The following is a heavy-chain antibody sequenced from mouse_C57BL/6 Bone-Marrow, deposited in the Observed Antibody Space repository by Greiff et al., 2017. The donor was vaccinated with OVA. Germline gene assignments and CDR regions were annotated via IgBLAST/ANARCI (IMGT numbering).Heavy chain of an antibody. J-gene: IGHJ3*01. D-gene: IGHD1-1*01. CDR3: ARRARLRRVPVAY. V-gene: IGHV1-64*01. CDR1: GYTFTSYW. CDR2: IHPNSGST. Sequence: VQLQQPGAELVKPGASVKLSCKASGYTFTSYWMHWVKQRPGQGLEWIGMIHPNSGSTNYNEKFKSKATLTVDKSSSTAYMQLSSLTSEDSAVYDCARRARLRRVPVAYWGQGTLVTVSA.